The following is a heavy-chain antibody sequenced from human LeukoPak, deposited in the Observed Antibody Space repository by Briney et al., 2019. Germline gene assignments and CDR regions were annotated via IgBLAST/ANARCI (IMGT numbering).Heavy chain of an antibody. Sequence: GASVKVSCRASGYTFTTNGISWVRRAPGHGLEWMAWINPYNGDIRYVKELQGRVTVTTATCTSTAYIELTSLRSDDTAVYYCARLRGGIYSSRDAFDICGQGTMVTVSS. V-gene: IGHV1-18*01. J-gene: IGHJ3*02. CDR3: ARLRGGIYSSRDAFDI. D-gene: IGHD6-19*01. CDR2: INPYNGDI. CDR1: GYTFTTNG.